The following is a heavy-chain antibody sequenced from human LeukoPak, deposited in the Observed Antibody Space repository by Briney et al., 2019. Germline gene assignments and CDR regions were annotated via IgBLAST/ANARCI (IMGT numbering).Heavy chain of an antibody. J-gene: IGHJ4*02. Sequence: SETLSLTCTVSGGSIKNFYWSWIRQAPGKGLEWIGYIYYTGSTNYNPSLKSRVTISVDTSKNQFSLKMSSVTAADTAVYYCARQGWSGFSSSWFDYWGQGTLVTVSS. D-gene: IGHD6-13*01. V-gene: IGHV4-59*08. CDR3: ARQGWSGFSSSWFDY. CDR1: GGSIKNFY. CDR2: IYYTGST.